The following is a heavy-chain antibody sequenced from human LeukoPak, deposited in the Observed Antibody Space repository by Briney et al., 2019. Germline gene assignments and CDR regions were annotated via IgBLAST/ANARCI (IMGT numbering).Heavy chain of an antibody. V-gene: IGHV3-23*01. CDR2: ITGGGIDT. Sequence: GGSLRLSCVGSGFSFSSYAMSWVRQAPGKGLEWVSGITGGGIDTYYADSVKGRFTISRDNSKYTLYLQMSSLRAEDTAVYYCAKDRWYYDSSGTYWGQGTLVTVSS. CDR3: AKDRWYYDSSGTY. CDR1: GFSFSSYA. D-gene: IGHD3-22*01. J-gene: IGHJ4*02.